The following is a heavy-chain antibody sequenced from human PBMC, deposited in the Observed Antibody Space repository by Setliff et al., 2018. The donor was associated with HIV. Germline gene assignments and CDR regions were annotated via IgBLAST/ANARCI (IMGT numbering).Heavy chain of an antibody. CDR1: GYSFPNDW. D-gene: IGHD3-9*01. J-gene: IGHJ6*03. V-gene: IGHV5-51*01. CDR3: TRHPLRPGIAGYFYFVDV. Sequence: PGESLKISCKDSGYSFPNDWIGWVRQMPGKGLEWVAIIFPGDSETRYSPSFEGQVTISADRSINTVYLQWSSLRASDTAIYYCTRHPLRPGIAGYFYFVDVWSTGTTVTVSS. CDR2: IFPGDSET.